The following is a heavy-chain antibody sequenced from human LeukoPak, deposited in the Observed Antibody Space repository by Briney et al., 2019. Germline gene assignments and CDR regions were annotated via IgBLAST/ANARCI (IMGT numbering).Heavy chain of an antibody. Sequence: SQTLSLTCTVSGGSISSGSYYWGWIRQPPGKGLEWIGSIYYSGSTYYNPSLKSRVTISVDTSKNQFSLKLSSVTAADTAVYYCARRILGKSGWFDPWGQGTLVTVSS. CDR3: ARRILGKSGWFDP. CDR1: GGSISSGSYY. V-gene: IGHV4-39*01. J-gene: IGHJ5*02. D-gene: IGHD7-27*01. CDR2: IYYSGST.